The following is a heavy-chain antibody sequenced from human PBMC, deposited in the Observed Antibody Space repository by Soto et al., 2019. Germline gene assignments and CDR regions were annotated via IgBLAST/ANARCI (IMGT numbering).Heavy chain of an antibody. CDR3: AAAGKNGYIK. CDR1: RDTFDSYA. D-gene: IGHD1-1*01. CDR2: IIPILGTT. V-gene: IGHV1-69*13. Sequence: GASVKVSCKASRDTFDSYAMTWVRLAPGQGLEWMGGIIPILGTTKYAQKFQGRVTMTADESTSTVYMELSSLRSEDGAVYYCAAAGKNGYIKWGQGTQVTVSS. J-gene: IGHJ4*02.